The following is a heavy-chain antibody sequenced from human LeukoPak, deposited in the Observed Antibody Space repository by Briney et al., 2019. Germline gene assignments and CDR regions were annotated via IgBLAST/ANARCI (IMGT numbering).Heavy chain of an antibody. CDR3: ARGGSSYSSSWYLNF. V-gene: IGHV1-3*01. CDR1: GYTFISYA. CDR2: INVGKGDT. J-gene: IGHJ4*02. Sequence: GASVKVSCKASGYTFISYAIHWVRQAPGQRLEWMGWINVGKGDTKYSQRFQGRVSITRDASASTAYVELTSLRSEDTAVYYCARGGSSYSSSWYLNFWGQGTLVTVSS. D-gene: IGHD6-13*01.